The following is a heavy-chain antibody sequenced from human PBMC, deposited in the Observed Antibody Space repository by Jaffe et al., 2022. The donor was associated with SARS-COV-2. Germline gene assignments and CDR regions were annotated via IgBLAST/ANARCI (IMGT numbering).Heavy chain of an antibody. Sequence: EVQLVESGGGLVQPGGSLRLSCAASGFTFSSYWMLWVRQAPGKGLECVANIKYDGSEEYYVDSVKGRFTISRDSAKNSLYLQMNSLRAEDTAVYYCATISFKYPVDYWGQGTLVTVSS. D-gene: IGHD3-3*02. J-gene: IGHJ4*02. CDR3: ATISFKYPVDY. CDR1: GFTFSSYW. V-gene: IGHV3-7*01. CDR2: IKYDGSEE.